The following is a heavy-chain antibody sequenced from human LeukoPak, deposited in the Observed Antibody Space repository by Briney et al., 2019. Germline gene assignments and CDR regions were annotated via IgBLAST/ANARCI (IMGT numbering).Heavy chain of an antibody. D-gene: IGHD3-10*01. CDR2: IRYDGSNK. Sequence: GGSLRLSCAASGFTFSSYGMHWVRQAPGKGLEWVAFIRYDGSNKYYADSVKGRFTISRDNAKKSLSLQMNSLRAEDTAVYYCARDNGGLYQSRDYYYMDVWGKGTTVTVSS. V-gene: IGHV3-30*02. CDR1: GFTFSSYG. CDR3: ARDNGGLYQSRDYYYMDV. J-gene: IGHJ6*03.